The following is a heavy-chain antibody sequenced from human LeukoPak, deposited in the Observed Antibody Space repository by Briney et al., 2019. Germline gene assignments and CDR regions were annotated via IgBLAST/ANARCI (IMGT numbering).Heavy chain of an antibody. D-gene: IGHD4-17*01. V-gene: IGHV3-21*01. CDR3: ARVGTVTTSRPYYFDY. Sequence: GRSLRLSCAAYGFTFSSYSMNWVSQAPGKGLEWVSSISSSSSYIYYADSVKGRFTISRDNAKNSLYLQMNSLRAEDTAVYYCARVGTVTTSRPYYFDYWGQGTLVTVSS. CDR2: ISSSSSYI. J-gene: IGHJ4*02. CDR1: GFTFSSYS.